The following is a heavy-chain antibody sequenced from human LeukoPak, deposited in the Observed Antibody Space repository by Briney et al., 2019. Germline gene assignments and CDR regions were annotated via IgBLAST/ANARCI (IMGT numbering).Heavy chain of an antibody. CDR2: ISGDGGST. J-gene: IGHJ4*02. Sequence: GGSLRLSCAASGFSFSIYTMAWVRQAPGGGLEWVAGISGDGGSTSYADSVKGQFAISRDNAKSTLQLQMNSLRAEDTAVHYCVKDFGRNIGGPGYWGRGTLVTVSS. CDR1: GFSFSIYT. CDR3: VKDFGRNIGGPGY. V-gene: IGHV3-23*01. D-gene: IGHD3-10*01.